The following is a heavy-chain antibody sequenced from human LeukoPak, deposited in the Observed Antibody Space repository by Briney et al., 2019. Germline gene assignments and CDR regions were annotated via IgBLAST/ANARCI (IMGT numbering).Heavy chain of an antibody. CDR3: ARAPYYYDSSGYYYLSPIDY. D-gene: IGHD3-22*01. V-gene: IGHV4-34*01. CDR1: GDSITGYY. J-gene: IGHJ4*02. CDR2: INHSGST. Sequence: SETLSLTCSVSGDSITGYYWGWIRQPPGKGLEWIGEINHSGSTNYNPSLKSRVTISVDTSKNQFSLKLSSVTAADTAVYYCARAPYYYDSSGYYYLSPIDYWGQGTLVTVSS.